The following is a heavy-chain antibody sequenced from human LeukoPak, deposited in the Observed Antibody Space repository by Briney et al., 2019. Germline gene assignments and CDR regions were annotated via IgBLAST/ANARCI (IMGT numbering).Heavy chain of an antibody. J-gene: IGHJ4*02. D-gene: IGHD6-13*01. V-gene: IGHV3-53*01. CDR1: GFTVSRSY. Sequence: PGGSLRLSCAASGFTVSRSYMSWVRQAPGKGLEWVSVIYGDSSTYYADSVKGRFTISRDNSKNTLYLQMNSLRAEDTAVYYCARLGMIQAYSTEDYWGQGTLVTVSS. CDR3: ARLGMIQAYSTEDY. CDR2: IYGDSST.